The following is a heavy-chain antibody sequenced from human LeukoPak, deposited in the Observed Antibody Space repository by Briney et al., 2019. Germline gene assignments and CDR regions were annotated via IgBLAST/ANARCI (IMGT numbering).Heavy chain of an antibody. Sequence: GGSLRLSCAASGFTFSSNYMSWVRQAPGKGLEWVSVIYSGGSTYYADSVKGRFTISRDNSKNTLYLQMNSLRAEDTAVYYCARDPSPYYYDSSGYSDWGQGTLVTVSS. CDR2: IYSGGST. V-gene: IGHV3-53*01. CDR3: ARDPSPYYYDSSGYSD. J-gene: IGHJ4*02. D-gene: IGHD3-22*01. CDR1: GFTFSSNY.